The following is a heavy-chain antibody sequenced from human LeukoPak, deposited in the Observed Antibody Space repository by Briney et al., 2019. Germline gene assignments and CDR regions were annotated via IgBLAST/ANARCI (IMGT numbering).Heavy chain of an antibody. D-gene: IGHD4-17*01. J-gene: IGHJ3*02. Sequence: ASVKVSCKASGGTFSSYAISWVRQAPGQGLEWMGWISANNGNTNYAQKLQGRVTITTDTSTSTAYMELKRLRSDDTAVYYCARYLGYGDDGHDAFDIWGEETMLTVSS. CDR2: ISANNGNT. CDR3: ARYLGYGDDGHDAFDI. V-gene: IGHV1-18*01. CDR1: GGTFSSYA.